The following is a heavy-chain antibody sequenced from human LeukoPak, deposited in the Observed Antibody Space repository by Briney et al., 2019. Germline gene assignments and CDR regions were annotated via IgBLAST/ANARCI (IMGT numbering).Heavy chain of an antibody. Sequence: PSETLSLTCSLSGGSITSSYWTWIRQTPGKGLEWIGYIYYTGRTDYNPSLKSRVTISIDVSKNQFSLELTSVTAADTAVYYCARVDSAYCTNTRCHYHYGMDVWGQGNTVTVSS. CDR3: ARVDSAYCTNTRCHYHYGMDV. V-gene: IGHV4-59*01. CDR2: IYYTGRT. D-gene: IGHD2-8*01. CDR1: GGSITSSY. J-gene: IGHJ6*02.